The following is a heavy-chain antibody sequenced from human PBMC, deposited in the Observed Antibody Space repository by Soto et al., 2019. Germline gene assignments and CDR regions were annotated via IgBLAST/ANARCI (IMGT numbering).Heavy chain of an antibody. J-gene: IGHJ4*02. CDR1: GFTFSSYG. CDR2: IWYDGSNK. CDR3: ARVPWGSGYDGLYQ. Sequence: QVQLVESGGGVVQPGRSLRLSCAASGFTFSSYGMHWVRQAPGKGLEWVAVIWYDGSNKYYADSVKGRFTISRDNYKNRLYLQMNSLSAEDTAVYYCARVPWGSGYDGLYQWGKGTLGIVSS. D-gene: IGHD3-16*01. V-gene: IGHV3-33*01.